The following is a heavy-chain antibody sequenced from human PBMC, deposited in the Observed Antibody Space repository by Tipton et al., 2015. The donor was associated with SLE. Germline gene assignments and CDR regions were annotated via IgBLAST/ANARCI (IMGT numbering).Heavy chain of an antibody. CDR3: ARAGGIAARSYYYYYYYMDV. D-gene: IGHD6-6*01. V-gene: IGHV4-59*01. J-gene: IGHJ6*03. Sequence: TLSLTCTVSGGSINSYYWTWIRQPPGKGLEWIGYIYYSGNTNYNPSLKSRVTISVDTSKNQFSLKLSSVTAADTAVYYCARAGGIAARSYYYYYYYMDVWGKGTTVTVSS. CDR2: IYYSGNT. CDR1: GGSINSYY.